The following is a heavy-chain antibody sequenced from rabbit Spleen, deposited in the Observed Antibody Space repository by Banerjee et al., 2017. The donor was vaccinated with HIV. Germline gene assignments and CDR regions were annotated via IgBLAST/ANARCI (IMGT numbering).Heavy chain of an antibody. J-gene: IGHJ6*01. CDR2: IDAGSSGFT. D-gene: IGHD1-1*01. Sequence: QQQLEESGGGLVKPEGSLALTCKASGVSFGISDYMCWVRQAPGKGLEWIACIDAGSSGFTYHASWAKGRFTISKTSSTTVTLQATSLTAADTATYFCARDSSSSFSSYGMDLWGQGTLVTVS. V-gene: IGHV1S45*01. CDR3: ARDSSSSFSSYGMDL. CDR1: GVSFGISDY.